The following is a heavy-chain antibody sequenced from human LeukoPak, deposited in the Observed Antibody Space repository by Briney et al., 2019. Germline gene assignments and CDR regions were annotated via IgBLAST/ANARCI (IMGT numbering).Heavy chain of an antibody. Sequence: SETLSLTCTVSGYSISSGYYWGWIRQPPGKGLEWIGSIYHSGSTYYNPSLKSRVTISVDTSKNQFSLKLSSVTAADTAVYYCARDSSPYNWFDSWGQGTLVTVSS. D-gene: IGHD6-6*01. J-gene: IGHJ5*01. CDR1: GYSISSGYY. CDR3: ARDSSPYNWFDS. CDR2: IYHSGST. V-gene: IGHV4-38-2*02.